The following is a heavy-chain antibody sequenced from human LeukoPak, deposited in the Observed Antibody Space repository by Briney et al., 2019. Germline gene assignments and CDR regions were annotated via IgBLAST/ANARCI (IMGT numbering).Heavy chain of an antibody. CDR3: AEDSGSYYAGWFDP. D-gene: IGHD1-26*01. J-gene: IGHJ5*02. V-gene: IGHV1-69*05. Sequence: ASVKVSCKASGGTFSSYAISWVRQAPGQGLEWMGRIIPIFGTANCAQKFQGRVTITTDESTSTAYMELSSLRSEDTAVYYCAEDSGSYYAGWFDPWGQGTLVTVSS. CDR1: GGTFSSYA. CDR2: IIPIFGTA.